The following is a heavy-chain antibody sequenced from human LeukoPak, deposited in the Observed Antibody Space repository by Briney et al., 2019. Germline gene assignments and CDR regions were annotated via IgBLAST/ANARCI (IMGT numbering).Heavy chain of an antibody. CDR3: ARGGQLWYFDY. CDR1: GGTFSSYA. V-gene: IGHV1-69*06. CDR2: IILIFDTA. J-gene: IGHJ4*02. D-gene: IGHD5-18*01. Sequence: ASVKVSCKASGGTFSSYAISWVRQAPGQGLEWMGGIILIFDTANYAQKFKGRLTITADKSTSTAYMELSSLRSEDTAVYYCARGGQLWYFDYWGQGILVTVSS.